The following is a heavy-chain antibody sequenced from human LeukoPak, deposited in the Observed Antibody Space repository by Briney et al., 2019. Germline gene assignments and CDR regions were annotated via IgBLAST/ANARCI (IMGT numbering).Heavy chain of an antibody. CDR1: GFTFSSYG. CDR2: ISSSSSTI. J-gene: IGHJ4*02. D-gene: IGHD3-22*01. Sequence: PEGSLRLSCAASGFTFSSYGMNWVRQAPGKGLEWVSYISSSSSTIYYADSVKGRFTISRDNAKNSLYLQMNSLRDEDTAVYYCARDRSPYESSAYYLDYWGQGTLVTVSS. V-gene: IGHV3-48*02. CDR3: ARDRSPYESSAYYLDY.